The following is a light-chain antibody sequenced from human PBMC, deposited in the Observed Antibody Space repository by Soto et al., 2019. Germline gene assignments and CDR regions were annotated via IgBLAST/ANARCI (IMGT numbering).Light chain of an antibody. CDR2: DAS. CDR1: QTISTW. CDR3: QQYTNTNNPWM. J-gene: IGKJ1*01. V-gene: IGKV1-5*01. Sequence: EIQMTQSTSTLSASVGDTVTITCRASQTISTWMAWYQQKPGKAPKLLVYDASTLQSGVASRFSGSGSGTEFTLIISGLQPDDSATYYCQQYTNTNNPWMFGQGTKVDIK.